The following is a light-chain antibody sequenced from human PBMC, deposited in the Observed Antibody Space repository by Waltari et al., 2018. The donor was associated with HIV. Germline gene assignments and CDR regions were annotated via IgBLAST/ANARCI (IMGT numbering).Light chain of an antibody. CDR1: QGLVYSDGNTY. Sequence: DVVMTQTPLSSPVTLGQPASISCRSSQGLVYSDGNTYLSWLQQRPGQPPRVLIYKISNRFSGVPDRFSGSGAGTDFTLKISRVEAEDAGVYYCMQATQFPYTFGQGTKLEIK. V-gene: IGKV2-24*01. J-gene: IGKJ2*01. CDR3: MQATQFPYT. CDR2: KIS.